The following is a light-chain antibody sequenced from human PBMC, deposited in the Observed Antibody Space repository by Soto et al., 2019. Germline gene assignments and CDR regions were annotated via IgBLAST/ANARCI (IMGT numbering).Light chain of an antibody. CDR3: QHYNSYPIT. CDR2: DAS. Sequence: GDRVTITCRASQSISTWLAWYQQKPGKAPNLLIYDASTLESGVPSRFSGSGSGTEFTLTISSLQPDDFATYYCQHYNSYPITFGQGTRLEIK. CDR1: QSISTW. V-gene: IGKV1-5*01. J-gene: IGKJ5*01.